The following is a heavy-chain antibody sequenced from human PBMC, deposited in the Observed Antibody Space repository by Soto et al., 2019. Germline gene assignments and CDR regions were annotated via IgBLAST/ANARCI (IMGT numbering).Heavy chain of an antibody. CDR1: GDSISSDKW. Sequence: QVQLQESGPGLVKPSGTLSLTCAVSGDSISSDKWWNWVRQPPGKGLEWIGEIYHSGNTNYNPSLKSRVTISVDKSENQFSLKLSSGTAADTAVYYCARKIAPTRDVDYWGQGTLVTVSS. CDR3: ARKIAPTRDVDY. CDR2: IYHSGNT. J-gene: IGHJ4*02. D-gene: IGHD2-15*01. V-gene: IGHV4-4*02.